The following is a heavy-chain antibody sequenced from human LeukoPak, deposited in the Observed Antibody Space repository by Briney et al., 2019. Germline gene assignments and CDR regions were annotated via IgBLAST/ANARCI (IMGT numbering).Heavy chain of an antibody. D-gene: IGHD6-13*01. V-gene: IGHV3-23*01. CDR3: SKARRSSSDY. CDR2: TSGSGGST. Sequence: GGSLRLSCAASGFTFSSYAMSWVRQAPGKGLEWVSATSGSGGSTYYADSVKGRFNISRDNSKNTLYLQMNSLRAEDTAVYYCSKARRSSSDYWRQGTLVTVSS. CDR1: GFTFSSYA. J-gene: IGHJ4*02.